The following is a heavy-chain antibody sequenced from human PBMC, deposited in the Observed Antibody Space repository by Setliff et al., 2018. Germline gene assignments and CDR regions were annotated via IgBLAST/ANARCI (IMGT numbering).Heavy chain of an antibody. CDR3: ARVSGFQYMDV. Sequence: SETLSLTCTVSGGSVSSHYWSWIRQPAGKGLEWIGRIYTHAGGSTIYNPSLKSRVTMSIDTSKNQFSLNLSSLTAADTAVYYCARVSGFQYMDVWGKGTTVTVSS. D-gene: IGHD3-3*01. J-gene: IGHJ6*03. V-gene: IGHV4-4*07. CDR1: GGSVSSHY. CDR2: IYTHAGGST.